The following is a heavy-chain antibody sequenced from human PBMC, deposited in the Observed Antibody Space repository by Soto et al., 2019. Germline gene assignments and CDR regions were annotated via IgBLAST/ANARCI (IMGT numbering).Heavy chain of an antibody. D-gene: IGHD6-6*01. V-gene: IGHV3-30*18. CDR2: ISYDGSNK. CDR3: SKELVGIAARTNYHGMGV. Sequence: GGSLRLSCAASGFTFSSYGMHWVRQAPGKGLEWVAVISYDGSNKYYADSVKGRFTISRDNSKNTLYLQMNSLRAEDTAVYYCSKELVGIAARTNYHGMGVWGQGTTVTVSS. J-gene: IGHJ6*02. CDR1: GFTFSSYG.